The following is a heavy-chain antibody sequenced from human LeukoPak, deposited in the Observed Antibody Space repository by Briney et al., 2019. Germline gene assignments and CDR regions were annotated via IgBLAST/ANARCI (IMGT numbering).Heavy chain of an antibody. D-gene: IGHD1-26*01. V-gene: IGHV3-23*01. J-gene: IGHJ3*02. CDR3: AKDAPNSLSGSYGSIDAFDI. CDR1: GFTFSRYG. Sequence: GGSLRLSCAASGFTFSRYGMNWVRQAPGKGLEWVSAISGSGGSTYYADSVKGRFTISRDNSKNTLYLQMNSLRAEDTAVYYCAKDAPNSLSGSYGSIDAFDIWGQGTMVTVSS. CDR2: ISGSGGST.